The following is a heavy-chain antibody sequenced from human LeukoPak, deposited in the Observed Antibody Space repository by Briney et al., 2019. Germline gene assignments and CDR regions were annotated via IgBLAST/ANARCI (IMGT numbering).Heavy chain of an antibody. D-gene: IGHD4-17*01. CDR2: IYTSGST. V-gene: IGHV4-61*02. J-gene: IGHJ6*03. CDR1: GDSISSGDYY. CDR3: ARDIGDPSPLYYYYYMDV. Sequence: SQTLSLTCTGSGDSISSGDYYWSWIRQPAGKGLEWIGRIYTSGSTNYNPSLESRVTMSVDTSKNQFSLKLSSVTAADTAVYYCARDIGDPSPLYYYYYMDVWGKGTTVTISS.